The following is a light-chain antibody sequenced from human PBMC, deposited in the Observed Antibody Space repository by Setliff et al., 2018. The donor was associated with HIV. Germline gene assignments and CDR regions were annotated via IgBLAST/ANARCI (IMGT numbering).Light chain of an antibody. V-gene: IGLV2-11*01. CDR3: CSYAGSYTYV. Sequence: QSVLTQPRSVSGSPGQSVTISCTGTGSDVGGYNYVSWYQQCPGKAPKLMIYDVSKRPSGVPDRFSGSKSGNTASLTISGLQAEDEADYYCCSYAGSYTYVFGTGTRSPS. J-gene: IGLJ1*01. CDR2: DVS. CDR1: GSDVGGYNY.